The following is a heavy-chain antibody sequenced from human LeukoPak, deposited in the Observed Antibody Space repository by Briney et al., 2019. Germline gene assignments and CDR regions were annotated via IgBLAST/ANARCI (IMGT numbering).Heavy chain of an antibody. CDR1: GFTFSNHW. Sequence: PGGSLRLSCAASGFTFSNHWIHWVRQAPGKGLVWVSRIKTDGSVTNYADSVEGRFTISRDTAKNTVYLQTNSLRVEETAIYYCARGISMDVWGQGTTVTVSS. V-gene: IGHV3-74*01. CDR2: IKTDGSVT. J-gene: IGHJ6*02. CDR3: ARGISMDV.